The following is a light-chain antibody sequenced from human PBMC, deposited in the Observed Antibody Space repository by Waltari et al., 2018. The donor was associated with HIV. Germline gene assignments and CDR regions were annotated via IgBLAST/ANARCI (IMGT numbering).Light chain of an antibody. CDR3: KQFHSYPVT. J-gene: IGKJ5*01. CDR2: DVS. CDR1: QGINSA. Sequence: AIQLTQSPSSLSASVRDRVTITCRASQGINSALAWYQQKPGQPPKLLIYDVSTLQTAVPSRFSGSGSGTDYTLTISSLQSEDFATYFCKQFHSYPVTFGQGTRLEIK. V-gene: IGKV1-13*02.